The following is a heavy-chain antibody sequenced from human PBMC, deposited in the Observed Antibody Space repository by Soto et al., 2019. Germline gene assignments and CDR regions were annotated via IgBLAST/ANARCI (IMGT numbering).Heavy chain of an antibody. CDR1: GFTFSSYA. V-gene: IGHV3-23*01. J-gene: IGHJ4*02. D-gene: IGHD6-13*01. CDR2: ISGSGAGT. CDR3: ANSIAAAGIVMDY. Sequence: EVQLLESGGGLVQPGGSLRLSCAASGFTFSSYALSWVRLAPGKGLEWVSAISGSGAGTYYADSVKGRFTISRDNSKNTLYLQMNSLRAEETAVYYCANSIAAAGIVMDYWGQGTRVTVSS.